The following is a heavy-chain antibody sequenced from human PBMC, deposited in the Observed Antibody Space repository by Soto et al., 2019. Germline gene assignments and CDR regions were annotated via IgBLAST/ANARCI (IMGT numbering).Heavy chain of an antibody. CDR1: GFSLSTSGVG. J-gene: IGHJ4*02. CDR2: IYWDDDK. CDR3: AHTLGLAAAGLL. D-gene: IGHD6-13*01. V-gene: IGHV2-5*02. Sequence: QITLKESGPTLVKPTQTLTLTCTFSGFSLSTSGVGVGWIRQPPGKALEWLALIYWDDDKRYSPSLKSRLTITKDPSKNQVVLTMTNMDPVDTATYYCAHTLGLAAAGLLWGQGTLVTVSS.